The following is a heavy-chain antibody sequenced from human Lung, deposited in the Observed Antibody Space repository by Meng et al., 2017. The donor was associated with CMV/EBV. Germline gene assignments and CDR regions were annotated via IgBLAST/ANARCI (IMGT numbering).Heavy chain of an antibody. CDR3: VTGPLTRGSAH. J-gene: IGHJ4*02. D-gene: IGHD3-10*01. Sequence: GESLKISCAVSGLSFSGYWMTWVRQAPGKGLEWVANIKTDGSEKYYLDSVKGRLTISRDNAKNALYLHMNNLRAEDTGVYYCVTGPLTRGSAHWGQGTLVTVSS. V-gene: IGHV3-7*01. CDR2: IKTDGSEK. CDR1: GLSFSGYW.